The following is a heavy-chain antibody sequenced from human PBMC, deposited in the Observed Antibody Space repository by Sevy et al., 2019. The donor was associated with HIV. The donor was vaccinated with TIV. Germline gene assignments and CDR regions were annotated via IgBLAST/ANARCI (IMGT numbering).Heavy chain of an antibody. J-gene: IGHJ4*02. CDR1: GFSFSSYG. V-gene: IGHV3-30*18. CDR2: ISYDGSNK. CDR3: AKGASAAGSRVLPHDY. Sequence: GGSLRLSCAASGFSFSSYGMHWVRQAPGKGLEWVAVISYDGSNKYYAESVNADSVKGRFTISRDNSKNTLYLQMNSLRAEDTAVCYCAKGASAAGSRVLPHDYWGQGTLVTVSS. D-gene: IGHD6-13*01.